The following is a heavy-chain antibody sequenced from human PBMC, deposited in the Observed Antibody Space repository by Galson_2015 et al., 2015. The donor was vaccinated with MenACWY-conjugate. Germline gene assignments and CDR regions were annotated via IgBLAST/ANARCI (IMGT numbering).Heavy chain of an antibody. CDR1: GFTVSSNY. D-gene: IGHD5-24*01. J-gene: IGHJ6*02. V-gene: IGHV3-53*01. CDR3: ARRDGWNWGMDV. CDR2: IYSGGYT. Sequence: SLRLSCAASGFTVSSNYMSWVRQAPGKGLEWVSIIYSGGYTYYADSVKGRFTISRDNSKNTLYLQMNNLRAADTAVYYCARRDGWNWGMDVWGLGTTVTVSS.